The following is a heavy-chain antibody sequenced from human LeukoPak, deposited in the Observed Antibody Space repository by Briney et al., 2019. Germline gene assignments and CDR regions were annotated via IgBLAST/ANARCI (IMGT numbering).Heavy chain of an antibody. D-gene: IGHD2-2*01. Sequence: PGGSLRLSCTASGFTFGDYAMSWVRQAPGKGLEWVGFIRSKAYGGTTEYAASVKGRFTISRDDSKSIAYLQMNSLKTEDTAVYYCTRDHTAGLEYCSSTSCYGDYWGQGTLVTVSS. CDR3: TRDHTAGLEYCSSTSCYGDY. CDR2: IRSKAYGGTT. V-gene: IGHV3-49*04. J-gene: IGHJ4*02. CDR1: GFTFGDYA.